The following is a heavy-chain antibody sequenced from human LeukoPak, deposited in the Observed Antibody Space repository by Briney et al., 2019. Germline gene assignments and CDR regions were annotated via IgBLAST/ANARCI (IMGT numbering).Heavy chain of an antibody. D-gene: IGHD6-19*01. CDR2: IYYSGST. CDR3: ARGYSSGWYYFDY. Sequence: SETLSLTCTVSGGSISSYYWSWIRQPPGKGLEWIGYIYYSGSTNYNPSLKSRVTISVDTSKNQFSLKLSSVTAAGTAVYYCARGYSSGWYYFDYWGQGTLVTVSS. J-gene: IGHJ4*02. CDR1: GGSISSYY. V-gene: IGHV4-59*01.